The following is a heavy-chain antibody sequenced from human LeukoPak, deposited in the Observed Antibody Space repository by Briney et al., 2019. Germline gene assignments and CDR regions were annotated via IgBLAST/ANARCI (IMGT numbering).Heavy chain of an antibody. Sequence: SVKVSCKASGGTFSSYTISWVRQAPGQGLGWMGRIIPILGIANYAQKFQGRVTITADKSTSTAYMELSSLRSEDTAVYYCVRAPIAAAYNWFDPWGQGTLVTLSS. CDR3: VRAPIAAAYNWFDP. CDR2: IIPILGIA. J-gene: IGHJ5*02. D-gene: IGHD6-13*01. CDR1: GGTFSSYT. V-gene: IGHV1-69*02.